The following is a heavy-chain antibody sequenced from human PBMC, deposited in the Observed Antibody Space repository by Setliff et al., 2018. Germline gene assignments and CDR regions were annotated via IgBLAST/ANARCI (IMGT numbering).Heavy chain of an antibody. CDR1: GVSLSASGVG. V-gene: IGHV2-5*01. CDR2: MLWNGGE. J-gene: IGHJ4*02. D-gene: IGHD6-13*01. CDR3: AHRQLGSAAAGASFDF. Sequence: ESGPTLVNPTETLTLTCSLSGVSLSASGVGVGWIRQPPGKALEWLALMLWNGGERYNPSLSSRLSIAKDTSRNEVVLTLINLDPLDTATYYCAHRQLGSAAAGASFDFWGRGTLVTVSS.